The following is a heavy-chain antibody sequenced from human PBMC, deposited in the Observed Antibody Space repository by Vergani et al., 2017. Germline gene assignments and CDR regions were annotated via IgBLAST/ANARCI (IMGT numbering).Heavy chain of an antibody. CDR1: GGTFSSYA. D-gene: IGHD3-22*01. Sequence: QVQLVQSGAEVKKPGSSVKVSCKASGGTFSSYAISWVRQAPGQGLEWMGGIIPIFGTANYAQKFQGRVTITADESTSTAYMELSSLRSEDTAVYYCARDSSGPPQIKYYYMDVWGKGTTVTVSS. V-gene: IGHV1-69*12. CDR2: IIPIFGTA. J-gene: IGHJ6*03. CDR3: ARDSSGPPQIKYYYMDV.